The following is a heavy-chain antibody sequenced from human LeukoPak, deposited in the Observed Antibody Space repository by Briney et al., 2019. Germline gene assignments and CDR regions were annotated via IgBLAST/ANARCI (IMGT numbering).Heavy chain of an antibody. J-gene: IGHJ4*02. CDR3: ARIRAGYFDY. CDR2: ISGNGVST. V-gene: IGHV3-23*01. Sequence: GASLRLSCAASGFTFSSYALSWVRQAPGTGLEWVSAISGNGVSTFYADSVKGRFTISRDNSKNTLYLQMNSLRAEDAAVYYCARIRAGYFDYWGQGTLVTVSS. CDR1: GFTFSSYA.